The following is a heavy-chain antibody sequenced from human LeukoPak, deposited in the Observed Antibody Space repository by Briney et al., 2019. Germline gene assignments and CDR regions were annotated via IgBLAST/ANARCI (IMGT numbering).Heavy chain of an antibody. Sequence: SESLSLTCAVSAGSISSGYYWCWIRQPPGKGLEGIGSIYHSGSTYYNPSRKRRVTISVDTSKNQFSLKLSSVAAADTAVYYCARIGVFWWFGELLWRYFDYWGQGTLVTVSS. J-gene: IGHJ4*02. CDR3: ARIGVFWWFGELLWRYFDY. D-gene: IGHD3-10*01. V-gene: IGHV4-38-2*01. CDR1: AGSISSGYY. CDR2: IYHSGST.